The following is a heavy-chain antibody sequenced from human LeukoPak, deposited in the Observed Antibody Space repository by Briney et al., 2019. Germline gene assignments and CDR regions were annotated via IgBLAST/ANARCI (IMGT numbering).Heavy chain of an antibody. CDR2: IRRGANSYTT. D-gene: IGHD3-16*01. Sequence: GGSLRLSCEASGFSFSAAWMTWVRQAPGKGLEWVGRIRRGANSYTTEYAASVKGRFTISRDDSENSLYLHMNSLKTEDTAVYHCSRDGGEGGNSAFDIWGQGTMVTVSS. J-gene: IGHJ3*02. V-gene: IGHV3-72*01. CDR1: GFSFSAAW. CDR3: SRDGGEGGNSAFDI.